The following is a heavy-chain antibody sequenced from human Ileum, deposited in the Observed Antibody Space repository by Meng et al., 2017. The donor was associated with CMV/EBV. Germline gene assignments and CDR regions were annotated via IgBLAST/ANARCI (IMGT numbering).Heavy chain of an antibody. CDR1: GFTFSNYW. V-gene: IGHV3-74*01. Sequence: GESLKISCAASGFTFSNYWMHWVRQVPGKGLVWVSRINSDGSTTTYADSVKGRFTISRDNAKNTLYLQMNSLRAEDTAVYYCARASSTSGSTWGQGTLVTVSS. D-gene: IGHD2-2*02. J-gene: IGHJ4*02. CDR2: INSDGSTT. CDR3: ARASSTSGST.